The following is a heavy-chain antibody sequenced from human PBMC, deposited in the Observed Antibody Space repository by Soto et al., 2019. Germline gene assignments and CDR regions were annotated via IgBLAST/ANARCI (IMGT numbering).Heavy chain of an antibody. Sequence: QVQLQESGPGLVKPSQTLSITCTVSGGSISSGGYYWRWIRQHPGKGMEWLGYTYYSGSNYYNPSLISRVTISVDTSKHQFSLKLSFVTAADTAVYYCAGGGAEGSLEWSQDLDYWGQGTLVSVSS. J-gene: IGHJ4*02. CDR3: AGGGAEGSLEWSQDLDY. CDR2: TYYSGSN. CDR1: GGSISSGGYY. D-gene: IGHD3-3*01. V-gene: IGHV4-31*03.